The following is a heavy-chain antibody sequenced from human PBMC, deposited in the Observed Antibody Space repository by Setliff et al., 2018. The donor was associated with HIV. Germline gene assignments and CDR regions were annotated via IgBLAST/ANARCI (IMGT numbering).Heavy chain of an antibody. CDR1: GDAISPYY. J-gene: IGHJ4*02. CDR3: ARLRSELGVFDY. CDR2: VYHSGST. Sequence: PSETLSLTCSVSGDAISPYYWSWIRQPPGKGLEWIGYVYHSGSTNYNPSLKSRVTISVDTSKNQFSMKLRSVTAADTAVCYCARLRSELGVFDYWVQGTLVTVSS. D-gene: IGHD1-26*01. V-gene: IGHV4-59*08.